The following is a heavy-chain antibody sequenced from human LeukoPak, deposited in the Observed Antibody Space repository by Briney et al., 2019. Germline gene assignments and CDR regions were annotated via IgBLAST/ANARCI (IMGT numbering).Heavy chain of an antibody. CDR1: GYTFTGYY. Sequence: GASVKVSCKASGYTFTGYYMRWVRQAPGQGLEWMGWINPNSGGTNYAQKFQGRVTMTRDTSISTAYMELSRLRSDDTAVYYCARVVVPAARGSDYWGQGTLVTVSS. V-gene: IGHV1-2*02. J-gene: IGHJ4*02. D-gene: IGHD2-2*01. CDR3: ARVVVPAARGSDY. CDR2: INPNSGGT.